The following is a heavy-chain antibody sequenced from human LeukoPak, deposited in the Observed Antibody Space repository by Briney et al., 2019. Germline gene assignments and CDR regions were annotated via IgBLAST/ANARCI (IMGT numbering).Heavy chain of an antibody. J-gene: IGHJ5*02. CDR1: GGSFSGYY. Sequence: SETLSLTCAVYGGSFSGYYWSWIRQPPGKGLEWIGEINHSGSTNNNPSPKSRVTISVDTSKNQFSLKLSSVTAADTAVYYCARGLLGYCSSTSCGGCWFDPWGQGTLVTVSS. CDR3: ARGLLGYCSSTSCGGCWFDP. V-gene: IGHV4-34*01. CDR2: INHSGST. D-gene: IGHD2-2*01.